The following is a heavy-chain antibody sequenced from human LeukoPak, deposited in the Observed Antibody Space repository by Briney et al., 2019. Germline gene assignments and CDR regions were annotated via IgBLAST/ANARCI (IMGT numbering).Heavy chain of an antibody. Sequence: GRSLRLSCAASGFTFSNYGMHWVRQAPGKGLEWVANIKQDGSEKYYADSVKGRFTISRDKAKNSLYLQMNSLRAEDTAVYYCARRYHYYDSSGRFDYWGQGTLVTVSS. CDR2: IKQDGSEK. D-gene: IGHD3-22*01. V-gene: IGHV3-7*01. CDR1: GFTFSNYG. J-gene: IGHJ4*02. CDR3: ARRYHYYDSSGRFDY.